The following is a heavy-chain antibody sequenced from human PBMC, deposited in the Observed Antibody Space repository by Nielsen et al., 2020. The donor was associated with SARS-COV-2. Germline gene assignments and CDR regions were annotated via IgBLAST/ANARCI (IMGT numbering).Heavy chain of an antibody. CDR2: IIPIFGTA. J-gene: IGHJ6*02. CDR1: GGTFSSYA. Sequence: SVKVSCKASGGTFSSYAISWVRQAPGQGLEWMGGIIPIFGTANYAQKFQGRVTITADKSTSTAYMELSSLRSEDTAVYYCARHYLPYYYYGMDVWGQGTTVTVSS. CDR3: ARHYLPYYYYGMDV. D-gene: IGHD1-26*01. V-gene: IGHV1-69*06.